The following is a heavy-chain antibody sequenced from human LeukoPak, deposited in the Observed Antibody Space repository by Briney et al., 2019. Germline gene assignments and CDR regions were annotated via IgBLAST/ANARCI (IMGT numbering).Heavy chain of an antibody. V-gene: IGHV3-13*01. J-gene: IGHJ4*02. CDR3: ARQMQSHGNFDS. CDR1: GFNVSSYA. Sequence: GGSLRLSCAASGFNVSSYAMHWVRQPIGKGLEWVSALGIAGDTFYPGSVKGRFTISRENARNSLYLQMNSLRAEDTAMYYCARQMQSHGNFDSWGQGTLVTVSS. CDR2: LGIAGDT. D-gene: IGHD1-26*01.